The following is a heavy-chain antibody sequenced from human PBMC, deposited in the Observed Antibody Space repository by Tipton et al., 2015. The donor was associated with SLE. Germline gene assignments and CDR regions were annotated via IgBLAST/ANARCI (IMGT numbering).Heavy chain of an antibody. Sequence: GLVKPSETLSLTCTVSGGSISSGSYYWSWIRQPAGKGLEWIGYIYTSGSTNYNPSLESRVTMSLDTSKNQFSLKLSSVTAADTAVYFCARDLDGGNSGPFFDFWGQGTLVTVSS. D-gene: IGHD4-23*01. V-gene: IGHV4-61*10. J-gene: IGHJ4*02. CDR2: IYTSGST. CDR1: GGSISSGSYY. CDR3: ARDLDGGNSGPFFDF.